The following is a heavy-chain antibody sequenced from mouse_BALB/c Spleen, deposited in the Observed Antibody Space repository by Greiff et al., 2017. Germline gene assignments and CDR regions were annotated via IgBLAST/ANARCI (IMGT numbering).Heavy chain of an antibody. CDR2: IDPANGNT. Sequence: VQLQQSGAELVKPGASVKLSCTASGFNIKDTYMHWVKQRPEQGLEWIGRIDPANGNTKYDPKFQGKTTITADTSSNTAYLQLSRLTTEDTAVYYCASDGGLRYDFDYWGQGTTLTVSS. V-gene: IGHV14-3*02. J-gene: IGHJ2*01. CDR1: GFNIKDTY. D-gene: IGHD1-1*01. CDR3: ASDGGLRYDFDY.